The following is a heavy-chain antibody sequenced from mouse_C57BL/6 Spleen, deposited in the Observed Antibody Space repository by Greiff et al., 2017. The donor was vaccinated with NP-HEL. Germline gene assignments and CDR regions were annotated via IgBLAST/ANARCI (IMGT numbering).Heavy chain of an antibody. CDR2: INPNNGGT. Sequence: VQLKESGPELVKPGASVKISCKASGYTFTDYYMNWVKQSHGKSLEWIGDINPNNGGTSYNQKFKGKATLTVDKSSSTAYMELRSLTSEDSAVYYCARFITEGYFDYWGQGTTLTVSS. CDR3: ARFITEGYFDY. V-gene: IGHV1-26*01. J-gene: IGHJ2*01. D-gene: IGHD1-1*01. CDR1: GYTFTDYY.